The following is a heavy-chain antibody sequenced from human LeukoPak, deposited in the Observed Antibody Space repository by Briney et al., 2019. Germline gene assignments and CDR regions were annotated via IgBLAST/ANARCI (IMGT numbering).Heavy chain of an antibody. J-gene: IGHJ6*02. CDR1: GFTFSSYG. D-gene: IGHD4-17*01. CDR2: ISYGGSNK. CDR3: ARDFDGDYSYYYYGMDV. Sequence: GGSLRLSCAASGFTFSSYGMHWVRQAPGKGLEWVAVISYGGSNKYYADSVKGRFTISRDNSKNTLYLQMNSLRAEDTAVYYCARDFDGDYSYYYYGMDVWGQGTTVTVSS. V-gene: IGHV3-30*19.